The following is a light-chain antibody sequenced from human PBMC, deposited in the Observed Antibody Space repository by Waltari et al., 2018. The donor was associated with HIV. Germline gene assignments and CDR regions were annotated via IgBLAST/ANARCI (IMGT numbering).Light chain of an antibody. CDR1: SSNIGSNS. CDR3: AAWDDSLSGWV. V-gene: IGLV1-47*01. J-gene: IGLJ3*02. CDR2: RNN. Sequence: QSVLTQPPSASGTPGQRVTISCSGRSSNIGSNSLYWYQQLPGTAPNLLIFRNNHRPSGFPDRCPGPKSCTSDSLAILGLRSGDEADYYCAAWDDSLSGWVFGGGTKLTVL.